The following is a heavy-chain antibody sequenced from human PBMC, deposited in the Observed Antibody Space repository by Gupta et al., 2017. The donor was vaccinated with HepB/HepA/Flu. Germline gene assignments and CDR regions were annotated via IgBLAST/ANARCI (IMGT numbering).Heavy chain of an antibody. Sequence: EVQLVESGGDLVQPGGSRRLSCAASGFMFGRYWMSWVRQAPGKGLEWVANINQDGSEKYYVDSGKGRFTIFRDNAMNSLSLRMNSRRAEDTAVYYCARARVYGSGSYGPDYWGQGTLVTVSS. CDR2: INQDGSEK. V-gene: IGHV3-7*01. CDR1: GFMFGRYW. CDR3: ARARVYGSGSYGPDY. D-gene: IGHD3-10*01. J-gene: IGHJ4*02.